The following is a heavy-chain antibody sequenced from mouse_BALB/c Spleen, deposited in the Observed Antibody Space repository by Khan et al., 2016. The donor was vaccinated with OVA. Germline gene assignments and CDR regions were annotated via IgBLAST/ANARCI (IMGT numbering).Heavy chain of an antibody. D-gene: IGHD2-10*01. J-gene: IGHJ4*01. Sequence: QVQLKESGPGLVAPSQSLSITCTISGFSLTNSAIHWIRQPPGKGLEWLVVIWSDGSTTYNSALKSRLSISKDNSKSQIFLKMNSLQTDDTAMYYCAIQPYYHYYIMDYWGQGTSVTVSS. CDR1: GFSLTNSA. CDR2: IWSDGST. CDR3: AIQPYYHYYIMDY. V-gene: IGHV2-6-1*01.